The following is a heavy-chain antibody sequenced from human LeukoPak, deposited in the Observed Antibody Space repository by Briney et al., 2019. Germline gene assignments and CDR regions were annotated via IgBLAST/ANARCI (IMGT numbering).Heavy chain of an antibody. Sequence: PGGSLRLSCELSGIPFIDAWMNWVRQAPGKGLEWVSYISSSGSTIYYADSVKGRFTISRDNAKNSLYLQMNSLRAEDTAVYYCAELGITMIGGVWGKGTTVTISS. CDR3: AELGITMIGGV. CDR1: GIPFIDAW. V-gene: IGHV3-48*04. CDR2: ISSSGSTI. J-gene: IGHJ6*04. D-gene: IGHD3-10*02.